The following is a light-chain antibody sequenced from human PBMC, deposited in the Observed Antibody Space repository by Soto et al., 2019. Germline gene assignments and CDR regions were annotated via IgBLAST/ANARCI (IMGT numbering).Light chain of an antibody. V-gene: IGKV3-20*01. CDR2: DAS. J-gene: IGKJ5*01. CDR1: QSLGNTY. CDR3: QQYGTLIT. Sequence: EIVLTQSPGTLSLSPGERATLSCRASQSLGNTYLAWYQRKPGQAPRLLIYDASSRATDIPTRFSGSGAGTVFTLTIGRLEPEDSAVYYCQQYGTLITFGQGTRLEIK.